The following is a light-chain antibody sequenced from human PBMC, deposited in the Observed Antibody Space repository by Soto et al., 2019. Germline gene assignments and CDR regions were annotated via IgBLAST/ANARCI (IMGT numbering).Light chain of an antibody. CDR3: QQSSSWPLT. Sequence: EIVLTQSPATLSLSPGERATLSCRASQSVSRYLAWYQQKPGQAPRLVIYDESNRATGIPARFSGSGSGTDFTLTISSLEPEDFAVYYCQQSSSWPLTFGGGTKVEIK. CDR1: QSVSRY. V-gene: IGKV3-11*01. CDR2: DES. J-gene: IGKJ4*01.